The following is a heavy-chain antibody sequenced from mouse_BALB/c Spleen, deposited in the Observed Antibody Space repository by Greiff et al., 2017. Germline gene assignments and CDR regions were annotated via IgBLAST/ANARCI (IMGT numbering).Heavy chain of an antibody. D-gene: IGHD2-3*01. J-gene: IGHJ4*01. CDR3: ARGYDGYYEAMDY. V-gene: IGHV1-7*01. CDR2: INPSTGYT. CDR1: GYTFTSYW. Sequence: QVQLKQSGAELAKPGASVKMSCKASGYTFTSYWMHWVKQRPGQGLEWIGYINPSTGYTEYNQKFKDKATLTADKSSSTAYMQLSSLTSEDSAVYYCARGYDGYYEAMDYWGQGTSVTVSS.